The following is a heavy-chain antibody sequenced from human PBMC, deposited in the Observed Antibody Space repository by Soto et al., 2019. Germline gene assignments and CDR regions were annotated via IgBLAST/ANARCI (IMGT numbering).Heavy chain of an antibody. V-gene: IGHV3-23*01. Sequence: GGSLRLSCAASGFTFSSYAMSWVRQAPGKGLEWVSAISGSGGSTYYADSVKGRFTISRDNSKNTLYLQMNSLRAEDTAVYSCAKLDSNYEIYYFDYWGQGTLVTVSS. J-gene: IGHJ4*02. CDR1: GFTFSSYA. CDR2: ISGSGGST. D-gene: IGHD4-4*01. CDR3: AKLDSNYEIYYFDY.